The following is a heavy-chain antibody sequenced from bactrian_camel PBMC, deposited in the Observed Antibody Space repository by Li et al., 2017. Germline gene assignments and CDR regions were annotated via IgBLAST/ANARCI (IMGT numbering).Heavy chain of an antibody. D-gene: IGHD1*01. CDR2: IGNDASRT. CDR3: AGDIVSAGAYWKGLSY. CDR1: GFTFSTSA. V-gene: IGHV3S40*01. Sequence: VQLVESGGGLVQPGGSLTLSCTASGFTFSTSAMSWPRRGPGKELEWASTIGNDASRTYYADFVKGRFTISRDNAKNTVYLQMNSLKPEDAAVYYCAGDIVSAGAYWKGLSYWGQGTQVTVS. J-gene: IGHJ4*01.